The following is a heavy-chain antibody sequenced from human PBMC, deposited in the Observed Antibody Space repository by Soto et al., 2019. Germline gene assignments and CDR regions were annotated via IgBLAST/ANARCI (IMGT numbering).Heavy chain of an antibody. CDR2: INHSGST. Sequence: QVQLQQWGAGLLKPSETLSLTCAVYGGSFSGYYWSWIRQPPGKGLEWIGEINHSGSTNYNPSLKSRVTISVDTSKNQFSLKLSSVTAADTAVYYCARERWPNAFDIWGQGTMVTVSS. CDR1: GGSFSGYY. J-gene: IGHJ3*02. V-gene: IGHV4-34*01. CDR3: ARERWPNAFDI.